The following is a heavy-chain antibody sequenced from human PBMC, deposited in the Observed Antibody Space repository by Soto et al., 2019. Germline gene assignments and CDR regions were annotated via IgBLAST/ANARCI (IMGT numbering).Heavy chain of an antibody. Sequence: QITLKESGPTLVKPTQTLALTCTFSGFSLDTSGMSVGWIRQPPGKALEWLALIYWDDDKRYSPSLKSRLIITKDTSNNHVVLTTTNMDPVDTATYYCARPRGYDFDYWGQGTLVTVSS. CDR1: GFSLDTSGMS. CDR3: ARPRGYDFDY. CDR2: IYWDDDK. J-gene: IGHJ4*02. V-gene: IGHV2-5*02. D-gene: IGHD2-15*01.